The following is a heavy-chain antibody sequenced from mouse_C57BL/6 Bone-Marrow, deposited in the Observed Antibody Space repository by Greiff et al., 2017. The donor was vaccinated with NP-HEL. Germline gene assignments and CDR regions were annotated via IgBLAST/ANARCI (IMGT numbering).Heavy chain of an antibody. CDR1: GFTFSSYA. J-gene: IGHJ2*01. CDR3: SRGGEVGPYYFDY. V-gene: IGHV5-4*01. Sequence: EVQVVESGGGLVKPGGSLKLSCAASGFTFSSYAMSWVRQPPEKRLEWVATISDGGSYTYYPDNVKGRFTISSDNAKNYLYLQMSHLKSEYTAMYDCSRGGEVGPYYFDYWGQGTTLTVSS. CDR2: ISDGGSYT. D-gene: IGHD1-3*01.